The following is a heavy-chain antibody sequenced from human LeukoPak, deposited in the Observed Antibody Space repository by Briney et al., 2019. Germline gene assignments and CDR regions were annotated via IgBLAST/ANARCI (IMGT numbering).Heavy chain of an antibody. CDR3: ARGPTGTYWYFDL. J-gene: IGHJ2*01. CDR2: INHSGST. V-gene: IGHV4-34*01. D-gene: IGHD1-1*01. Sequence: PSETLSLTCAVYGGSFSGNYWSWIRQPPGKGLEWIGEINHSGSTNYNPSLKSRVTISEDTSKNQFSLKLSSVTAADTAVYYCARGPTGTYWYFDLWGRGTLVTVSS. CDR1: GGSFSGNY.